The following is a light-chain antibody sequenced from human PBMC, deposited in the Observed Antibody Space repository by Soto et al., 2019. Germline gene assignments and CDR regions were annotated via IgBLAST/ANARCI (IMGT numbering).Light chain of an antibody. CDR1: QGVRND. V-gene: IGKV1-6*01. CDR3: LQDYDYPLT. J-gene: IGKJ4*01. CDR2: AAS. Sequence: AIQMTQSPSSLSTSVGDRVTISCRASQGVRNDLGWYQQKPGKAPKLLIYAASILQSGVPSRFSGSGSGTDFTLTISSLQPEDFATYYCLQDYDYPLTFGGGTKVQIK.